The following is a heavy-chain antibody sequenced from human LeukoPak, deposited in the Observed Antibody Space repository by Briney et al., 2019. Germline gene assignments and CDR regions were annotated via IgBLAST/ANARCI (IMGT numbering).Heavy chain of an antibody. V-gene: IGHV4-34*01. Sequence: PSETLSLTCAVYGGSFSGSYWNWLRQPPRKGVQWIGEVTHDGRINYNPSLRGRVTISVDTSMNQFSLRLTSVTAADTAVYYCATIYGDFSDFDSWAQGTLVTVSS. CDR2: VTHDGRI. CDR3: ATIYGDFSDFDS. D-gene: IGHD4-17*01. J-gene: IGHJ4*02. CDR1: GGSFSGSY.